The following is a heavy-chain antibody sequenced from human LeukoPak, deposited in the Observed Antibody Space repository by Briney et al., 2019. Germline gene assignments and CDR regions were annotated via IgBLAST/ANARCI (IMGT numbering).Heavy chain of an antibody. D-gene: IGHD6-6*01. V-gene: IGHV4-30-2*01. Sequence: SSETLSLTCTVSGGSISSGGYYWSWIRQPPGKGLEWIGYIYHSGSTYYNPSLKSRVTISVDTSKNQFSLKLSSVTAADTAVYYCARLGGSSRSYFDYWGQGTLVTVSS. J-gene: IGHJ4*02. CDR1: GGSISSGGYY. CDR2: IYHSGST. CDR3: ARLGGSSRSYFDY.